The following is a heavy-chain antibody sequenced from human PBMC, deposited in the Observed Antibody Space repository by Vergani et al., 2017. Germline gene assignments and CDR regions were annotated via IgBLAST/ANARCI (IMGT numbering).Heavy chain of an antibody. V-gene: IGHV3-23*04. CDR3: ARDFLTRVTTLDYYYMGV. Sequence: VQLVESAGGVVQPVGSLRLSCAASGFTFRNYAMTWVRQAPGKGLEWVSIISDNGGTTYYADSVKGRFTISRDNSKDTLYLQMNSLRAEDTAVYYCARDFLTRVTTLDYYYMGVWGKGTTVTVSS. CDR2: ISDNGGTT. D-gene: IGHD1-1*01. CDR1: GFTFRNYA. J-gene: IGHJ6*03.